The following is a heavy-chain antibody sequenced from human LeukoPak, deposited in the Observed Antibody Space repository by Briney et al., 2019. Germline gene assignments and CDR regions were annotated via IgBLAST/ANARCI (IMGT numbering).Heavy chain of an antibody. V-gene: IGHV3-21*06. CDR1: GFTFSSYS. J-gene: IGHJ5*02. CDR2: ISSRSNYR. Sequence: KTGGSLRLSCSASGFTFSSYSMNWVRQAPGKGLEWVSSISSRSNYRYYADSVKGRFTISRDNAKNSMYLQMNSLRAEDTAVYYCAREGWFDPWGQGTLVTVSS. CDR3: AREGWFDP.